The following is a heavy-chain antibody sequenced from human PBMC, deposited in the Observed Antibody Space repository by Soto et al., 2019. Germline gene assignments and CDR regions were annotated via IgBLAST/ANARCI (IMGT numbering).Heavy chain of an antibody. D-gene: IGHD4-17*01. CDR3: ARGTTVTTPSEYYFDY. J-gene: IGHJ4*02. CDR1: GYTFTGYY. V-gene: IGHV1-2*04. CDR2: INPNSGGT. Sequence: ASVKVSCKASGYTFTGYYMHWVRQAPGQGLEWMGWINPNSGGTNYAQKFQGWVTMTRDTSISTAYMELSRLRSDDTAVYYCARGTTVTTPSEYYFDYWGRGTLVTVSS.